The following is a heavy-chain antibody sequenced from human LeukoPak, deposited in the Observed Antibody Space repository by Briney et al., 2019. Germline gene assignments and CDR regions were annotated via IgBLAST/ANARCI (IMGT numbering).Heavy chain of an antibody. Sequence: GGSLRLSCAASGFTFSSYAMSWVRQAPGKGLEWVSSISSSSSYIYYADSVKGRFTISRDNAKNSLHLQMNSLRAEDTAVYYCARDTDIVATVTFFDYWGQGTLVTVSS. J-gene: IGHJ4*02. V-gene: IGHV3-21*01. CDR2: ISSSSSYI. CDR1: GFTFSSYA. CDR3: ARDTDIVATVTFFDY. D-gene: IGHD5-12*01.